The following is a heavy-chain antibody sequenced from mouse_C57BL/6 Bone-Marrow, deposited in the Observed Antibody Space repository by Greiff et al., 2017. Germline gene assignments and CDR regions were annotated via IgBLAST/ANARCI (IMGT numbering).Heavy chain of an antibody. J-gene: IGHJ2*01. Sequence: VKLMESGPELVKPGASVKISCKASGYAFSSSWMNWVKQRPGKGLEWIGRIYPGDGDTNYNGKFKGKATLTADKSSSTAYMQLSSLTSEDSAVYFCARSYYYGSSWNYFDYWGQGTTLTVSS. D-gene: IGHD1-1*01. CDR1: GYAFSSSW. CDR2: IYPGDGDT. CDR3: ARSYYYGSSWNYFDY. V-gene: IGHV1-82*01.